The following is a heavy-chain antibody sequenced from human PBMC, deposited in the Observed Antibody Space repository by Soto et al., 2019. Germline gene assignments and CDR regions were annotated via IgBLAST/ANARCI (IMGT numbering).Heavy chain of an antibody. D-gene: IGHD3-10*01. CDR1: GDSVSSNSAA. J-gene: IGHJ4*02. V-gene: IGHV6-1*01. CDR2: TYYRSKWYN. CDR3: ARDREVGKPVRKYYFDY. Sequence: SQTLSLTCAISGDSVSSNSAAWNWIRQSPSRGLEWLGRTYYRSKWYNDYAVSVKSRITINPDTSKNQFSLQLNSVTPEDTAVYYCARDREVGKPVRKYYFDYWGQGTLVTVSA.